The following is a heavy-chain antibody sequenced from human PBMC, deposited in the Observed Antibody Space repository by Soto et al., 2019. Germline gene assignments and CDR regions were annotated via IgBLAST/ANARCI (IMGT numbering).Heavy chain of an antibody. CDR1: GYTFTSYY. Sequence: QVQLVQSGAEVKKPGASVKVSCKASGYTFTSYYMRWVRQAPGQGLEWMGIINPSGGSTSYAQKFQGRVTMTRDTSTSTVYMELSSLRSEDTAVYYCARDGRGEGYYDFWSGYLGYYYYYMDVWGKGTTVTVSS. CDR3: ARDGRGEGYYDFWSGYLGYYYYYMDV. D-gene: IGHD3-3*01. V-gene: IGHV1-46*03. J-gene: IGHJ6*03. CDR2: INPSGGST.